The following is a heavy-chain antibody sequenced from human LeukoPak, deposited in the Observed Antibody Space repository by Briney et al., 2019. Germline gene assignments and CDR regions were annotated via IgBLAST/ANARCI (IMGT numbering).Heavy chain of an antibody. V-gene: IGHV5-51*01. CDR1: GYIFTSYW. J-gene: IGHJ3*02. D-gene: IGHD3-22*01. Sequence: RGESLKISCKGSGYIFTSYWNGWVRQLPGKGLEWMGIIYPGDSDTSYSPSFQGQATISADKSITTAYLQWSRLKASTTAIYYCARVALYYDSSGYSDFEAFDNWGQGTMVTVSS. CDR3: ARVALYYDSSGYSDFEAFDN. CDR2: IYPGDSDT.